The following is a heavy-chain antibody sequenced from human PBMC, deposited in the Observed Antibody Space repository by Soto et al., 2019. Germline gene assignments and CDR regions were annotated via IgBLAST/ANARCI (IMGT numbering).Heavy chain of an antibody. CDR2: INAGNGNT. V-gene: IGHV1-3*01. D-gene: IGHD6-13*01. CDR1: GYTFTSYA. CDR3: ARGPRIAAAGTELDY. Sequence: ASVKVSCKASGYTFTSYAMHWVRQAPGQRLEWMGWINAGNGNTKYSQKFQGRVTITRDTSASTAYMELSSLRSEDTAVYYCARGPRIAAAGTELDYWGKGTLVPVSP. J-gene: IGHJ4*02.